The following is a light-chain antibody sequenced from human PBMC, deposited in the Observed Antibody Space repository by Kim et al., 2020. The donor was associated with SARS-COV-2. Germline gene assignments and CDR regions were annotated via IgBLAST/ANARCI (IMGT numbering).Light chain of an antibody. CDR2: DAS. CDR1: QSVSKF. J-gene: IGKJ4*01. V-gene: IGKV3-11*01. CDR3: LQRSNWPLT. Sequence: SLSPRERATLSCRASQSVSKFLAWYQQNPGQAPRLLIYDASNRAAGVPARFSGSGSGTDFTLTISSLEPEDFVVYYCLQRSNWPLTFGGGTKVDIK.